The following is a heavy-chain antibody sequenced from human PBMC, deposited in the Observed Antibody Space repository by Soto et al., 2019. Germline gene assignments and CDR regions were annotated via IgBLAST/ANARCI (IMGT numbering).Heavy chain of an antibody. D-gene: IGHD3-3*01. J-gene: IGHJ4*02. CDR1: GFTFSSYA. Sequence: QVQLVESGGGVVQPGRSLRLSCAASGFTFSSYAMHLVRQAPGKGLEWVAVISYDGSNKYYADSVKGRFTISRDNSKNTLYLQMNSLRAEDTAVYYCARGDDFWTHIDYWGQGTLVTVSS. CDR2: ISYDGSNK. V-gene: IGHV3-30-3*01. CDR3: ARGDDFWTHIDY.